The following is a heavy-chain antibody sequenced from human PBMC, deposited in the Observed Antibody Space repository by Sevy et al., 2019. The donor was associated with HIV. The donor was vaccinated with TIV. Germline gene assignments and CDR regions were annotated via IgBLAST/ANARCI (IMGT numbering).Heavy chain of an antibody. CDR3: AKDCYVNRGPIDY. D-gene: IGHD3-10*01. CDR2: ISNSGGST. Sequence: GGSLRLSCAASGFTFSSYGMSWVRQAPGKGLEWVSGISNSGGSTYYADSVKGRFTISRDNSQNTLFLQMNSLRVEDTAVYYCAKDCYVNRGPIDYWGQGTLVTVSS. CDR1: GFTFSSYG. V-gene: IGHV3-23*01. J-gene: IGHJ4*02.